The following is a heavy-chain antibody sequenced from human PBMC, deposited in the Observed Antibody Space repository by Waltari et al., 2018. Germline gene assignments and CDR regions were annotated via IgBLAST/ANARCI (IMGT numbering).Heavy chain of an antibody. CDR1: GFSLSSNW. J-gene: IGHJ5*02. V-gene: IGHV3-7*02. CDR2: IKQDGSEE. Sequence: EVQLVESGGGSVQPGGSLRLSCAASGFSLSSNWRSWVRQAPGKGLEWVASIKQDGSEEYYVDSVKGRFTISRDNAKNSLYLQMNNLRVEDTAIYYCARAYHWGQGTLVTVSS. CDR3: ARAYH.